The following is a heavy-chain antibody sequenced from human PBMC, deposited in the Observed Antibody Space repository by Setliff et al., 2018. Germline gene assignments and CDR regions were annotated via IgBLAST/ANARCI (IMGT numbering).Heavy chain of an antibody. CDR3: AGEGVDTRSSTDYRYYMDV. J-gene: IGHJ6*03. V-gene: IGHV1-69*05. D-gene: IGHD2-15*01. CDR2: TIPLFGTT. Sequence: SVKVSCKASGGTFSNYGVSWVRQAPGQGLEWMGGTIPLFGTTDYAQKFHGRVTIITDESTSTAYMELNRLTSDDTAVYYCAGEGVDTRSSTDYRYYMDVWGQGTTVTVSS. CDR1: GGTFSNYG.